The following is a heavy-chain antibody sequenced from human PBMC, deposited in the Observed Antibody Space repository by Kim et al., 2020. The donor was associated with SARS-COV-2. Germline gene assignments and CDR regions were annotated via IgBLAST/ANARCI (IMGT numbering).Heavy chain of an antibody. CDR1: GFIFNNYA. CDR3: VRDRVLSGSSLFDH. CDR2: ISGRGGNT. Sequence: GGSLRLSCAASGFIFNNYAMGWVRRAPGKGLECVSSISGRGGNTYYARSVRGRVTISRDNAGDTVYLQLHSLTADDAAVYHCVRDRVLSGSSLFDHLGLG. D-gene: IGHD3-3*01. V-gene: IGHV3-23*01. J-gene: IGHJ4*02.